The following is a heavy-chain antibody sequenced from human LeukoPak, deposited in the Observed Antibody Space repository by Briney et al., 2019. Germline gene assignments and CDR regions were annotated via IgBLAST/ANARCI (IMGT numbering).Heavy chain of an antibody. V-gene: IGHV4-4*07. J-gene: IGHJ6*03. CDR1: GGSISSYY. Sequence: SETLSLTCTVSGGSISSYYWSWIRQLAGKGLEWIGRIYTSGSTNYNPSLKSRVTMSVDTSKTQFSLKLSSVTAADTAVYYCARSNIVVVPAAMDYYYYMDVWGKGTTVTVSS. D-gene: IGHD2-2*01. CDR3: ARSNIVVVPAAMDYYYYMDV. CDR2: IYTSGST.